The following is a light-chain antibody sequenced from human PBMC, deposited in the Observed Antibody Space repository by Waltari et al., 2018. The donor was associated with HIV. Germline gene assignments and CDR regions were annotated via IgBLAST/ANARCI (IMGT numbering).Light chain of an antibody. V-gene: IGLV1-44*01. CDR1: SANIGTNT. CDR2: NTF. Sequence: HSVLTQPPSASGTPGQTVTISCSGSSANIGTNTVNWYQQLQGTAPKLLIYNTFQRPSGVPDRVSGSQSGTSASLAISGLQSEDEADYFCAAWDDYMEGHVFGGGTKVTIL. J-gene: IGLJ2*01. CDR3: AAWDDYMEGHV.